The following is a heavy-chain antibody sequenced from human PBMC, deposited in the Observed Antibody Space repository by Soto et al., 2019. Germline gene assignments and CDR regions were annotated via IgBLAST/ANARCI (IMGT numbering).Heavy chain of an antibody. Sequence: EVQLLESGGGLVQPGGSLRLSCAASGFTFSSYAMSWVRQAPGKGLEWVSAISGSGGSTYYADSVKGRFTISRDNSKNTLYLQMNSLRAEDTAVYYCAKDQQWLGPYEKYYFDYWGQGTLVTVSS. J-gene: IGHJ4*02. CDR2: ISGSGGST. CDR1: GFTFSSYA. D-gene: IGHD6-19*01. CDR3: AKDQQWLGPYEKYYFDY. V-gene: IGHV3-23*01.